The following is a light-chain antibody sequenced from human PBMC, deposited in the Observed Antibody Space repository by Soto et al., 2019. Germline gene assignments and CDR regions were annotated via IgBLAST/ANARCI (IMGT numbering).Light chain of an antibody. CDR1: SSYVGGYNY. V-gene: IGLV2-8*01. Sequence: QSVLTQPPSASGSPGQSVAISCTGTSSYVGGYNYVSWYQQHPGKAPKLMIYEVNKRPSGVPDRFSGSKSGNTASLTVSGLQAEDEADYYCSSYAGSSNVFGTGTKLTVL. CDR3: SSYAGSSNV. J-gene: IGLJ1*01. CDR2: EVN.